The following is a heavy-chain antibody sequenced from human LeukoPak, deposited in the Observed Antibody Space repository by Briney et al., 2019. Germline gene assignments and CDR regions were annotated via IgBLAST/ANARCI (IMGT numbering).Heavy chain of an antibody. CDR3: ARGIATGIDFFDP. J-gene: IGHJ5*02. V-gene: IGHV3-7*01. CDR1: GFTFSNYW. Sequence: GGSLRLSCAASGFTFSNYWLTWVRQAPGKGLEWVANIKHDGSDQYYLDSVKGRFTISRDNAKNSLYLQMNSLRAEDTAVYYCARGIATGIDFFDPWGQGTLVTVSS. D-gene: IGHD6-13*01. CDR2: IKHDGSDQ.